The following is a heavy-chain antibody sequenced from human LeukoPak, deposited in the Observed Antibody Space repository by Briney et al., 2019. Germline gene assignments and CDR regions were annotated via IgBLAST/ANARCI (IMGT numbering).Heavy chain of an antibody. D-gene: IGHD3-22*01. V-gene: IGHV3-13*04. J-gene: IGHJ4*02. Sequence: QPGRSLRLSCAASGFTFSSYDMHWVRQATGKGLEWVSAIGTAGDTYYPGSVKGRFTISRENAKNSLYLQMNSLRAGDTAVYYCARASSGYYFDYWGQGTLVTVSS. CDR3: ARASSGYYFDY. CDR2: IGTAGDT. CDR1: GFTFSSYD.